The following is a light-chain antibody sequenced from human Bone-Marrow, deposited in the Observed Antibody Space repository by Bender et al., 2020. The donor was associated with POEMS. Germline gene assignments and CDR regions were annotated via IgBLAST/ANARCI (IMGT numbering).Light chain of an antibody. Sequence: QSALTQPRSVSGSPGQSVTISCTGTSSNVGAYNYVSWYQQHPGEAPKLMIYEVSNRPSGVSNRFSGSKSGNMASLTISGLQAEDEADYFCCSYTTSNTGVFGTGTKVTVL. V-gene: IGLV2-11*01. J-gene: IGLJ1*01. CDR2: EVS. CDR3: CSYTTSNTGV. CDR1: SSNVGAYNY.